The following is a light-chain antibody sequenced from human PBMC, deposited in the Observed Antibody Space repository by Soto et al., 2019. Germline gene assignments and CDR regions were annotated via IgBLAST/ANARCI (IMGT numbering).Light chain of an antibody. CDR1: ASDVGGYNY. CDR3: RSYAGRYSVV. CDR2: DVT. Sequence: QSALTQPRSVSGSPGQSVTISCTGTASDVGGYNYVSWYQQHPGKVPKLMIYDVTKRPSGVPDRFSGSKSRNTASLTISGLQAEDEAHYYCRSYAGRYSVVFGGGTKLTVL. V-gene: IGLV2-11*01. J-gene: IGLJ2*01.